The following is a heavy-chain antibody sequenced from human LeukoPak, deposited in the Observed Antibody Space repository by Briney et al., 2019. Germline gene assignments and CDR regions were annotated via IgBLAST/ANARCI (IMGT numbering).Heavy chain of an antibody. D-gene: IGHD3-10*01. CDR3: GRENFASETYYCDY. CDR2: ISAYNGNT. CDR1: GYIFTRYG. V-gene: IGHV1-18*01. Sequence: ASVKVSCKASGYIFTRYGVTWVRQAPVQGLELMGWISAYNGNTKYEEKVQDRVTMTTDTSTNTVYMELRSLRSDDSAVYYCGRENFASETYYCDYWGQGTQVTVSS. J-gene: IGHJ4*02.